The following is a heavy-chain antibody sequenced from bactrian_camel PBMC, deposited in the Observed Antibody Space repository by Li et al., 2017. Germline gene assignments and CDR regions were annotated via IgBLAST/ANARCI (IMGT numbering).Heavy chain of an antibody. J-gene: IGHJ6*01. CDR2: IGGNAGT. V-gene: IGHV3S53*01. D-gene: IGHD3*01. CDR3: AVNVGSCSPRWWTLTFGV. Sequence: VESGGDSVQAGGSLRLSCAVSGNIASLACMGWFRQVPGKEREEVARIGGNAGTRYSDSVKGRFTISRDSTKNTLDLRMDNVTLEDTGEYWCAVNVGSCSPRWWTLTFGVRGLGTQVTVS. CDR1: GNIASLAC.